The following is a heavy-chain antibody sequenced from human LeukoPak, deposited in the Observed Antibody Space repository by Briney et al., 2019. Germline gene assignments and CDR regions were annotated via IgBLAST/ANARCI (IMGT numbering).Heavy chain of an antibody. V-gene: IGHV1-69*04. CDR1: GGTFSSYT. D-gene: IGHD3-16*01. Sequence: GSSVKVSCKASGGTFSSYTISWVRQAPGQGLEWMGRIIPILGIANYAQKFQGRVTITADKSTSTAYMELSSLRSEDTAVYYCARDPGGFQMTWSAPWGQGPLVTVPS. J-gene: IGHJ5*02. CDR3: ARDPGGFQMTWSAP. CDR2: IIPILGIA.